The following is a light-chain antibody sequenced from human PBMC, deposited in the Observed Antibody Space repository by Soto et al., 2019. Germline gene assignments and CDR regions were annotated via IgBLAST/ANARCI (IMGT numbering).Light chain of an antibody. CDR3: QHYENLPFT. Sequence: DIQMTQSPSSLSASVGDRVTITCQASQDITIYLNWYQQRPGRAPKLLIYDASTLETGVPSRFSGSGSGTDFTFTISSLQPEDIATYYCQHYENLPFTFGPGTKVDIK. J-gene: IGKJ3*01. CDR1: QDITIY. V-gene: IGKV1-33*01. CDR2: DAS.